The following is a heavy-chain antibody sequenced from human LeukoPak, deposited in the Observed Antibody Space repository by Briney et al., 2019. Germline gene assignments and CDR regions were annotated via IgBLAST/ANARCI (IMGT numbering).Heavy chain of an antibody. Sequence: GASVKVSCKASGYTFTSYDINWVRQATGQGLEWMGWMNPNSGNTGYARKFQGRVTMTRNTSISTAYMELSSLRSEDTAVYYCARGPPVLLWFGSHRITYYYYGMDVWGQGTTVTVSS. D-gene: IGHD3-10*01. J-gene: IGHJ6*02. CDR3: ARGPPVLLWFGSHRITYYYYGMDV. V-gene: IGHV1-8*01. CDR1: GYTFTSYD. CDR2: MNPNSGNT.